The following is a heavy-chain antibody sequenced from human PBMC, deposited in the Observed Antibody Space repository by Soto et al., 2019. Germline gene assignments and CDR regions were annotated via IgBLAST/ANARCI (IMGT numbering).Heavy chain of an antibody. V-gene: IGHV1-18*01. Sequence: QVQLVQSGAEVKKPGASVKVSCKASGYTFTSYGISWVRQAPGQGLEWMGWISAYNGNTNYAQKLQGRVTMTTDTSTSTGYMELRSLRADDTAVYYCARDRLRFLGWSQHGMDVWGQGTTVTVSS. D-gene: IGHD3-3*01. CDR3: ARDRLRFLGWSQHGMDV. CDR1: GYTFTSYG. CDR2: ISAYNGNT. J-gene: IGHJ6*02.